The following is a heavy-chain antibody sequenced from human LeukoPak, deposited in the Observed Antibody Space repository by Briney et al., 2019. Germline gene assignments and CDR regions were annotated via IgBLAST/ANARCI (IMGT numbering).Heavy chain of an antibody. CDR2: IIPIFGTA. CDR1: GGTFSSYA. V-gene: IGHV1-69*05. J-gene: IGHJ6*03. CDR3: ASWQYSSSLRKKDYYYYYMDV. D-gene: IGHD6-6*01. Sequence: ASVKVSCKASGGTFSSYAISWVRQAPGQGLEWMGGIIPIFGTANYAQKFQGRVTITTDESTSTAHMELSSLRSEDTAVYYCASWQYSSSLRKKDYYYYYMDVWGKGTTVTVSS.